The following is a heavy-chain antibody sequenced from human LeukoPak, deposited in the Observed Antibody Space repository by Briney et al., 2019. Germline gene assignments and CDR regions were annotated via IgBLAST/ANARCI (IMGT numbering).Heavy chain of an antibody. D-gene: IGHD2-2*01. CDR2: IYHVGRT. J-gene: IGHJ5*02. CDR1: GFSISSGYY. Sequence: SETLSLTCSVSGFSISSGYYWGWIRQPPGKGLEWIGSIYHVGRTYYNPSLKSRVTISVGTSKNQFSLKLSSVTAADTAFYYCARQDSDIVVIPAAIEPWGQGTLVTVSS. V-gene: IGHV4-38-2*01. CDR3: ARQDSDIVVIPAAIEP.